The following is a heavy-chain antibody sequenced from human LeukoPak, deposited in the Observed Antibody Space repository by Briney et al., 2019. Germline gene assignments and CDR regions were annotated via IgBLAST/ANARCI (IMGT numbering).Heavy chain of an antibody. CDR2: ISSSGSTI. V-gene: IGHV3-11*01. CDR3: ARECSSTSCPVLD. J-gene: IGHJ4*02. Sequence: GGSLRLSCAASGFTFSDYYMSWIRQAPGKGLEWVSYISSSGSTIYYADSVKGRFPISRDNAKNSLYLQVNSLRAEDTAVYYCARECSSTSCPVLDWGQGTLVTVSS. D-gene: IGHD2-2*01. CDR1: GFTFSDYY.